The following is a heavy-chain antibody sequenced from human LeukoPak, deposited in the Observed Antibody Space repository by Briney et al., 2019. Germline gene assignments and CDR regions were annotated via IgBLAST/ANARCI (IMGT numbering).Heavy chain of an antibody. Sequence: KPSETLSLTCTVSGGSISSYYWSWIRQPPGKGLEWIGYIYYSGSTNYKPSLKSRVTISVDTSKNQFFLKLSSVTAADTAVYYCARGGYYGSGNDFRFDPWGQGTLVTVSS. J-gene: IGHJ5*02. CDR1: GGSISSYY. D-gene: IGHD3-10*01. CDR3: ARGGYYGSGNDFRFDP. CDR2: IYYSGST. V-gene: IGHV4-59*01.